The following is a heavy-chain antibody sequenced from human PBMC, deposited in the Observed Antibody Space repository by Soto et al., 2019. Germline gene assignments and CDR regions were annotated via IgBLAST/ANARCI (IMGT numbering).Heavy chain of an antibody. CDR1: GYSFTSYW. V-gene: IGHV5-10-1*01. Sequence: GESLKISCKGSGYSFTSYWISWVRQMPGKGLEWMGRIDPIDSYTNYSPSFQGHVTISADKSISTAYLQWSSLKASDTAMYYCARLIAAADPFDYWGQGTLVTVSS. J-gene: IGHJ4*02. CDR2: IDPIDSYT. CDR3: ARLIAAADPFDY. D-gene: IGHD6-13*01.